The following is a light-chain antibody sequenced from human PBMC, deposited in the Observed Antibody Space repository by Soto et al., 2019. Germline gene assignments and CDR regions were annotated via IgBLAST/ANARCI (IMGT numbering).Light chain of an antibody. J-gene: IGLJ1*01. CDR3: SSYTGSSTPYV. CDR2: DVS. CDR1: SSDIGSYNY. Sequence: QSVLTQPASVSGSPGQSITISCTGTSSDIGSYNYVSWYQQHPGKAPKLMIYDVSNRPSGVSNRFSGSNSGNTASLTISGLQAEDEADYYCSSYTGSSTPYVFGAGTKVTVL. V-gene: IGLV2-14*01.